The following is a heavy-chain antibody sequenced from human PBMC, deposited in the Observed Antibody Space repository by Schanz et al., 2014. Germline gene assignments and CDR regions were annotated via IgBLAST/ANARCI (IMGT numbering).Heavy chain of an antibody. D-gene: IGHD5-18*01. CDR1: GFTFSTSA. CDR3: AKDAENTAMITDYFDY. J-gene: IGHJ4*02. V-gene: IGHV3-23*04. CDR2: ISGSGGNT. Sequence: EVQLVESGGGLVKPGGSLRLSCAASGFTFSTSAMSWVRQAPGRGLEWVSIISGSGGNTYYADAVRGRFTISRDNSKTTVYLQMNSLRAEDTAVYYCAKDAENTAMITDYFDYWGQGTLVTVSS.